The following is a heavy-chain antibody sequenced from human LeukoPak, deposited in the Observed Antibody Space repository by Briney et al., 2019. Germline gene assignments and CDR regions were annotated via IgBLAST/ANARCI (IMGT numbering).Heavy chain of an antibody. V-gene: IGHV3-53*01. Sequence: SGGSLRLSCAASGFTVSDDFVAWVRQAPGTGLELISVIYGGGATYYADSVKGRFTISRDGSKNMLFLHMTKLSPEAGAVSYCARLLPASRHYFDYWGQGTPVSVSS. D-gene: IGHD2-15*01. CDR3: ARLLPASRHYFDY. J-gene: IGHJ4*02. CDR1: GFTVSDDF. CDR2: IYGGGAT.